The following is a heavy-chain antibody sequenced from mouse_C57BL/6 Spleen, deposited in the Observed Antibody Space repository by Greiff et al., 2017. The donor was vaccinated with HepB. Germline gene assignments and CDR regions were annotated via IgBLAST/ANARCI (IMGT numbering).Heavy chain of an antibody. CDR1: GFTFSSYA. J-gene: IGHJ4*01. Sequence: EVMLVESGEGLVKPGGSLKLSCAASGFTFSSYAMSWVRQTPEKRLEWVAYISSGGEYIYYADTVKGRFTISRDNARNTLYLQMSSLKSEDTAMYYCTREYYYGSSYGAMDYWGQGTSVTVSS. D-gene: IGHD1-1*01. CDR3: TREYYYGSSYGAMDY. CDR2: ISSGGEYI. V-gene: IGHV5-9-1*02.